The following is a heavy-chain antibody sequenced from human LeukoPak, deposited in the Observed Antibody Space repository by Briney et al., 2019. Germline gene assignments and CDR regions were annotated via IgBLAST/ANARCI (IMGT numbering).Heavy chain of an antibody. D-gene: IGHD6-13*01. J-gene: IGHJ4*02. CDR3: ARQPGIAAAEVDY. CDR2: IYYSGST. Sequence: ASETLSLTCTVSGGSISSSSYYWGWIRQPPGKGLEWIGSIYYSGSTYYNPSLKSRVTISVDTSKNKFSLKLSSVTAADTAVYYCARQPGIAAAEVDYWGQGTLVTVSS. V-gene: IGHV4-39*01. CDR1: GGSISSSSYY.